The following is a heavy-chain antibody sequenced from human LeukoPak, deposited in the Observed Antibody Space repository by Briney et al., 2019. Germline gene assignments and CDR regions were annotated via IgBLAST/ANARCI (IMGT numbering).Heavy chain of an antibody. Sequence: SVKVSCKASGGTFSSYAISWVRQAPGQGLEWMGRIIPIFGTANYAQKFQGRVTITTDESTSTAYMELSSLRSEDTAVYYCARDRYGSGVHFDYWGQGTLVTVSS. V-gene: IGHV1-69*05. CDR3: ARDRYGSGVHFDY. CDR1: GGTFSSYA. D-gene: IGHD3-10*01. CDR2: IIPIFGTA. J-gene: IGHJ4*02.